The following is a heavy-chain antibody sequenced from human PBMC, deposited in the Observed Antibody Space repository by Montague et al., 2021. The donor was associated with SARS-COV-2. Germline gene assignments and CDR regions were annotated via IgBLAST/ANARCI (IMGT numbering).Heavy chain of an antibody. CDR1: GFSLSTSGMC. V-gene: IGHV2-70*11. Sequence: PALVKPTQTLTLTCTFSGFSLSTSGMCVSWIRQPPGKALEWLARXDWXDDKRYSTSLKTRLTISKDTSKNQVVLTMTNMDPVDTATYYCARSSVVRGVSLDYWGQGTLVTVSS. CDR3: ARSSVVRGVSLDY. J-gene: IGHJ4*02. CDR2: XDWXDDK. D-gene: IGHD3-10*01.